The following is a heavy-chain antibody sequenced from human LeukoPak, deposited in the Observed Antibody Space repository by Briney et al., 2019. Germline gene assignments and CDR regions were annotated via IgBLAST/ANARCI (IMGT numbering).Heavy chain of an antibody. Sequence: GGSLRLSCAASGFTFRNHAMNWVRQAPGKGLEWVSSISGSSSDIYYADSVKGRFTISRDNAKNSLYLQMNSLRAEDTAVYYCARRGYYDSSGYDYWGQGTLVTVSS. J-gene: IGHJ4*02. CDR2: ISGSSSDI. V-gene: IGHV3-21*01. D-gene: IGHD3-22*01. CDR3: ARRGYYDSSGYDY. CDR1: GFTFRNHA.